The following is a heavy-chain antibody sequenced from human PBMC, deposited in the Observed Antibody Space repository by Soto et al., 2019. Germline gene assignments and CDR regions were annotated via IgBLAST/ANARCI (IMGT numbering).Heavy chain of an antibody. D-gene: IGHD4-4*01. Sequence: SETLSLTCTVSGGSISSYYWSWIRQPPGKGLEWIGYIYYSGSTNYNPSLKSRVTISVDTSKNQFSLKLSSVTAADTAVYYCARDTTGYYFDYWGQGTLVTVSS. CDR3: ARDTTGYYFDY. J-gene: IGHJ4*02. CDR2: IYYSGST. V-gene: IGHV4-59*01. CDR1: GGSISSYY.